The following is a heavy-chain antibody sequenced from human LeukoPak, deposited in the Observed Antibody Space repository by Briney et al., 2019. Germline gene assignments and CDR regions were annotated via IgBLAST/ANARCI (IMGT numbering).Heavy chain of an antibody. CDR2: ISGSGGST. CDR3: AHSSGYAYGLDY. D-gene: IGHD5-12*01. J-gene: IGHJ4*02. Sequence: PGGSLRLSCAASGFTFSSYAMSWVRQAPGKGLEWVSGISGSGGSTYYADSMKGRFTISRDNAKNSLYLQMNSLRAEDTAIYYCAHSSGYAYGLDYWGQGTLVTVSS. V-gene: IGHV3-23*01. CDR1: GFTFSSYA.